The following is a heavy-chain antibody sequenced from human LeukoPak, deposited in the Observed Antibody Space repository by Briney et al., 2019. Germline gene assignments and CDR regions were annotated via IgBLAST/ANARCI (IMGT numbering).Heavy chain of an antibody. J-gene: IGHJ4*02. V-gene: IGHV3-23*01. CDR2: ISGSGGST. Sequence: GGSLRLSCAASGFTFSSYGMSWVRQAPGKGLEWVSAISGSGGSTYYADSVKGRFTISRDNSKSTLYLRMNSLRTEDTAVYYCARAELLWFGESLDYWGQGTLVPVSS. CDR1: GFTFSSYG. D-gene: IGHD3-10*01. CDR3: ARAELLWFGESLDY.